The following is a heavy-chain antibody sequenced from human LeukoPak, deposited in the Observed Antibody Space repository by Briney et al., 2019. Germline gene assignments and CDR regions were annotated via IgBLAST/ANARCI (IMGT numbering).Heavy chain of an antibody. V-gene: IGHV4-39*01. J-gene: IGHJ3*02. Sequence: PSETLSLTCTVSGGSISSSSYYWGWIRQPPGKGLEWIGSIYYSGSTYYNPSLKSRVTISVDTSKNQFSLKLSSVTAADTAVYSCARHDVGDDAFNIGAQGKMVTVSS. CDR3: ARHDVGDDAFNI. CDR1: GGSISSSSYY. CDR2: IYYSGST. D-gene: IGHD3-3*01.